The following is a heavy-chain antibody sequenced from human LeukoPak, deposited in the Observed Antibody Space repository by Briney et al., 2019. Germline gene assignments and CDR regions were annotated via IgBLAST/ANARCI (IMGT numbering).Heavy chain of an antibody. V-gene: IGHV4-39*07. CDR3: ARDPLAAYDFWSGYYMDV. Sequence: SETLSLTCTVSGGSISSSSYYWGWIRQPPGKGLEWVGSIYYSGSTYYNPSLKSRVTISVDTSENQFSLKLSSVTAADTAVYYCARDPLAAYDFWSGYYMDVWGKGTTVTVSS. J-gene: IGHJ6*03. D-gene: IGHD3-3*01. CDR1: GGSISSSSYY. CDR2: IYYSGST.